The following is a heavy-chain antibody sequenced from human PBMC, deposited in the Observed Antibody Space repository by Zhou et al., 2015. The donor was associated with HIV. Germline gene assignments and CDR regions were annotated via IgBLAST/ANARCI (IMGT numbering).Heavy chain of an antibody. Sequence: QVQLVQSGPVVKKPGALVKVSCKTSGYTFANYGINWVRLAPGQGLEWMGWINTKNDKTKYAQKFYGRITMTTDSSTGTGYMELRNLKSDDTALYYCARDQWEQWPEPNYFDFVGPGNPGPPSPQ. V-gene: IGHV1-18*01. CDR3: ARDQWEQWPEPNYFDF. D-gene: IGHD1-26*01. CDR1: GYTFANYG. CDR2: INTKNDKT. J-gene: IGHJ4*02.